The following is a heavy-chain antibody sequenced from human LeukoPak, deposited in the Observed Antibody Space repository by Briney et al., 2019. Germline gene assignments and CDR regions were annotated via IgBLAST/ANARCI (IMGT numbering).Heavy chain of an antibody. J-gene: IGHJ6*03. CDR3: ARGYYGSGSHCCHMDV. CDR1: VGSFSGYY. Sequence: SETLSLTCAVYVGSFSGYYWSWIRQPPGKGLEWIGESNHSGSTNYNSSLKSRVTISVDTSKNQFSLKLSSVTAADTAVYYCARGYYGSGSHCCHMDVWGKGTTITV. CDR2: SNHSGST. D-gene: IGHD3-10*01. V-gene: IGHV4-34*01.